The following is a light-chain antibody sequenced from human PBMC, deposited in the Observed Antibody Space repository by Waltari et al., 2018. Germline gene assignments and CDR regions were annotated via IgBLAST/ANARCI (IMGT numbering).Light chain of an antibody. V-gene: IGKV3-11*01. CDR3: QQCRNWPLT. CDR1: QSVGTY. CDR2: DAS. Sequence: EHVLTQSPALPSFSPGERATLSCRASQSVGTYLAWYQQRPGQSPRLLIYDASHRATGIPARFSGSGSGTDFTLTISSLQPEDFAVYYCQQCRNWPLTFGEGTKVQIK. J-gene: IGKJ4*01.